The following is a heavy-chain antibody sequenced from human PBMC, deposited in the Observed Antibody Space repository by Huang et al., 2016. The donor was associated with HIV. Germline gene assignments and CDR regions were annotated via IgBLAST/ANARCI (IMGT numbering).Heavy chain of an antibody. CDR1: GFSFSNYG. J-gene: IGHJ6*02. V-gene: IGHV3-30*18. D-gene: IGHD6-19*01. CDR2: RSYDGNKK. CDR3: GKDWTGSSGWFTLHYYYYGMDV. Sequence: QVQLVESGGGVVQPGRSLRLSCAASGFSFSNYGIHWVRPAPGKGVEWVAVRSYDGNKKDYADSVKGRFTISRDNSNNTLVLQMNSLRAEDTAVYYCGKDWTGSSGWFTLHYYYYGMDVWGQGTAVTVSS.